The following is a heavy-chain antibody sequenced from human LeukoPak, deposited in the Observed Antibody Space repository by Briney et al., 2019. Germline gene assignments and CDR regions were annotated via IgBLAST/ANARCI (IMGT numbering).Heavy chain of an antibody. J-gene: IGHJ4*02. Sequence: PSETLTLTCAAYGLTFSSYYLHWIRQPPGKGLEWIGEINHSGSTNYNPSLKSRVTISVDTSKNQFSLKLSSVAAADTAVYYCARSRGIAVAGTFDYWGQGTLVTVSS. CDR1: GLTFSSYY. CDR3: ARSRGIAVAGTFDY. CDR2: INHSGST. V-gene: IGHV4-34*01. D-gene: IGHD6-19*01.